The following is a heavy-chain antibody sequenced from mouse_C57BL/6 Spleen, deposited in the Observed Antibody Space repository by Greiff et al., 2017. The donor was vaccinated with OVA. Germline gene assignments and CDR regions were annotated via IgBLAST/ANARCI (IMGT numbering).Heavy chain of an antibody. J-gene: IGHJ2*01. CDR2: IDPSDSET. D-gene: IGHD4-1*01. CDR1: GYTFTSYW. CDR3: ASSELGLGGFDY. Sequence: QVQLQQPGAELVRPGSSVKLSCKASGYTFTSYWMHWVKQRPIQGLEWIGNIDPSDSETHYNQKFKDKATLTVDKSSSTAYMQLSSLTSEDSAVYYCASSELGLGGFDYWGQGTTLTVSS. V-gene: IGHV1-52*01.